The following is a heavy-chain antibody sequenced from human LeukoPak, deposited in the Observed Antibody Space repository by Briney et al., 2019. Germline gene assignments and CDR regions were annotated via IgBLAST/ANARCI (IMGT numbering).Heavy chain of an antibody. V-gene: IGHV1-46*01. Sequence: ASVKLSRKASGYIFTSYYMHWVRQAPGQGPEWMGKINPSGGSTSYAQKFQGRVTMTRDTSTSTVYMELSSLRSEDTAVYYCARDPCGGDCHFDYWGQGALVTVSS. CDR1: GYIFTSYY. CDR3: ARDPCGGDCHFDY. D-gene: IGHD2-21*02. CDR2: INPSGGST. J-gene: IGHJ4*02.